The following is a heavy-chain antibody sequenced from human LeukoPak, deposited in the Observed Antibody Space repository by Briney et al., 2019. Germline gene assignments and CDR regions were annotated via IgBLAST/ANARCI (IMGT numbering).Heavy chain of an antibody. CDR2: IYTSGTT. CDR1: GGSVRRGNYY. V-gene: IGHV4-61*02. CDR3: ARPRKHDYYDMDV. J-gene: IGHJ6*03. Sequence: SQTLSLTCTVSGGSVRRGNYYWTWIRQPAGSGLEWIGRIYTSGTTDYNPSLRTRVTISVDASRNHFSLNLSSVTAADTAVYYCARPRKHDYYDMDVWGKGTTVTVSS.